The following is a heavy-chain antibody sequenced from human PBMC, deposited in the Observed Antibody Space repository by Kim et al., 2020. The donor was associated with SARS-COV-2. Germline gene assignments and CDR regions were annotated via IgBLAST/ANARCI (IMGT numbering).Heavy chain of an antibody. D-gene: IGHD1-20*01. CDR3: AKYNSWLNYGLDV. Sequence: FADSVKGRFTISRDNSKNTLYLQMNSLRAEDTAMYYCAKYNSWLNYGLDVWGQGTTVTVSS. J-gene: IGHJ6*02. V-gene: IGHV3-30*02.